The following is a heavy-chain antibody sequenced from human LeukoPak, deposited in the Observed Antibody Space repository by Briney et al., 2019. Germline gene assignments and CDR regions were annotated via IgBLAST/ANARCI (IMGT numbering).Heavy chain of an antibody. J-gene: IGHJ6*03. CDR1: GGTFSSYA. CDR2: IIPIFGTA. Sequence: ASVKVSCKASGGTFSSYAISWVRQAPGQGLEWMGGIIPIFGTANYAQKFQGRVTITADESTSTAYMELSSLRSEDTAVYYCARPNYDFWSGYPGLMDAWGKGTTVTVSS. D-gene: IGHD3-3*01. CDR3: ARPNYDFWSGYPGLMDA. V-gene: IGHV1-69*13.